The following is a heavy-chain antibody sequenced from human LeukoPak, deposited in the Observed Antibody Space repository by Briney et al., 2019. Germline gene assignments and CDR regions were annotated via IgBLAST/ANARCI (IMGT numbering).Heavy chain of an antibody. J-gene: IGHJ1*01. CDR2: IYYSGST. Sequence: SETLSLTCAVSGYSISSGYYWGWIRQPPGKGLEWIGYIYYSGSTYYNPSLKSRVTISVDTSKNQFSLKLSSVTAADTAVYYCARAYGDSGHFQHWGQGTLVTVSS. V-gene: IGHV4-30-4*08. D-gene: IGHD4-17*01. CDR1: GYSISSGYY. CDR3: ARAYGDSGHFQH.